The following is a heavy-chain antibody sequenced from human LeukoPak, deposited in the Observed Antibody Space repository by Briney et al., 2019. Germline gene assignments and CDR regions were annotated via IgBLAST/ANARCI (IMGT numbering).Heavy chain of an antibody. CDR1: GFTFSSYS. J-gene: IGHJ4*02. CDR3: ARDQSPESITIFGVDIIGFDY. CDR2: ISSSSSYI. V-gene: IGHV3-21*01. D-gene: IGHD3-3*01. Sequence: GGSLRLSCAASGFTFSSYSMNWVRQAPGKGLEWVSSISSSSSYIYYADSVKGRFTISRDNAKNSLYLQMNSLRAEDTAVYYCARDQSPESITIFGVDIIGFDYWGQGTLVTVSS.